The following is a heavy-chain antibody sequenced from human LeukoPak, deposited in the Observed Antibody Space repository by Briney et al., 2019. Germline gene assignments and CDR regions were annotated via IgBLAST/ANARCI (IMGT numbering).Heavy chain of an antibody. D-gene: IGHD3-10*01. Sequence: SETLSLTCTVSGYSISSGYYWGWIRQPPGKGLEWIGSIYHSGRTYYNPSLKSRVTISVDTSKNQFSLKLSSVTAADTAVYYCARQFRWFGELWDNWFDPWGQGTLVTVSS. V-gene: IGHV4-38-2*02. CDR2: IYHSGRT. CDR1: GYSISSGYY. CDR3: ARQFRWFGELWDNWFDP. J-gene: IGHJ5*02.